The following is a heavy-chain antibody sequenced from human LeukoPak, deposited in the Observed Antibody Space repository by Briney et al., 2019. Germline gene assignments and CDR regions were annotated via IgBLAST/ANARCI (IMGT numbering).Heavy chain of an antibody. CDR1: GFSFSSYA. CDR3: ARAGDGSGQPQYYYYYGMDV. CDR2: ISESGNRT. Sequence: AGSLRLSCAVSGFSFSSYAMSWVRQAPGKGLEWVSVISESGNRTHYAHAVKGRFNISRDNSNTPVYLQMNSLRVEDTAVYYCARAGDGSGQPQYYYYYGMDVWGQGTTVTVSS. J-gene: IGHJ6*02. V-gene: IGHV3-23*01. D-gene: IGHD3-22*01.